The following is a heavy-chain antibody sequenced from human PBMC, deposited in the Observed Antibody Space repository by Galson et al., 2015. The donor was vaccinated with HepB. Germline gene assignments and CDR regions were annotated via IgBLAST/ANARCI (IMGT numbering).Heavy chain of an antibody. CDR1: GFSFSNYA. Sequence: SLRLSCAASGFSFSNYAMSWVRRAPGEGLEWVPAISASGSNTFSEESVKGRFTISSDNSQNTRHLQMNSLRVDYTAIYYCAKETPQTAFADHWGQGTLVTVSS. J-gene: IGHJ5*02. CDR3: AKETPQTAFADH. CDR2: ISASGSNT. D-gene: IGHD2-21*02. V-gene: IGHV3-23*01.